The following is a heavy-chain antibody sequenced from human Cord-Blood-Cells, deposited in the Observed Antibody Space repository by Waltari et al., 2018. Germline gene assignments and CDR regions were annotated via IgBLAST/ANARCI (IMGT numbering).Heavy chain of an antibody. CDR2: FDPEDGET. Sequence: QVQLVQSGAEVKKPGASVKVSCTVSGYTLTELSMHWVRQAPGKGLEWMGGFDPEDGETIYAQKFQGRVTMTEDTSTDTAYMELSSLRSEDTAVYHCATVRITMVRGVIKGDYFDYWGQGTLVTVSS. CDR1: GYTLTELS. V-gene: IGHV1-24*01. J-gene: IGHJ4*02. D-gene: IGHD3-10*01. CDR3: ATVRITMVRGVIKGDYFDY.